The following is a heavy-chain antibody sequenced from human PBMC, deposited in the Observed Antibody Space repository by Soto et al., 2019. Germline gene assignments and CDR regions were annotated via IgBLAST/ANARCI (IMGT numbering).Heavy chain of an antibody. CDR2: VYWDDDK. V-gene: IGHV2-5*02. Sequence: QITLNESGPTLVKPTQTLTLTCTFSGFSLSTRDVGVGWIRQPPGEALEWLGVVYWDDDKTYSPSLKSRLTITQDTSKNPVVLRMTKMDPVDTATYYCAHCRGGVASFWGQGTLVTVSS. CDR1: GFSLSTRDVG. CDR3: AHCRGGVASF. D-gene: IGHD2-2*01. J-gene: IGHJ4*02.